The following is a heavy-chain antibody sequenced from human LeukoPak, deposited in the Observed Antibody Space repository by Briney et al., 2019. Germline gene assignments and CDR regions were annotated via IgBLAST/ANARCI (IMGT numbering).Heavy chain of an antibody. D-gene: IGHD1-14*01. CDR1: GYTFTRYG. CDR3: ARTDRYYYYGMDV. J-gene: IGHJ6*02. Sequence: ASVKVSCKASGYTFTRYGIIWVRQAPGQGLEWMGWINPNSGGTNYAQKFQGRVTMTRDTSISTAYMELSRLRSDDTAVYYCARTDRYYYYGMDVWGQGTTVTVSS. CDR2: INPNSGGT. V-gene: IGHV1-2*02.